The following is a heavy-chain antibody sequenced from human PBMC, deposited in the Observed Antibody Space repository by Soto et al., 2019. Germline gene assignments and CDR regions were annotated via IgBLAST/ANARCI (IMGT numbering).Heavy chain of an antibody. J-gene: IGHJ3*02. Sequence: EVQLVESGGGLVKPGGSLRLSCAASGFTFSSYSMNWVRQAPGKGLEWVSSISSSSSYIYYADSVKGRLTISRDNAKNSLYLQMNSLRAEDTAVYYCARIQLGDEAFDIWGQGTMVTVSS. V-gene: IGHV3-21*01. CDR2: ISSSSSYI. D-gene: IGHD6-6*01. CDR3: ARIQLGDEAFDI. CDR1: GFTFSSYS.